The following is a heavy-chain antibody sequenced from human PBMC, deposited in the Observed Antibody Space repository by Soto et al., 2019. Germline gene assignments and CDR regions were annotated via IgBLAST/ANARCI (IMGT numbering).Heavy chain of an antibody. Sequence: GGSLRLSCAASGFAFSSHPMSWVRQAPERGLEWVSGISDSGGLTYNADSVKGRFTISRDNSKNTLYLQMNSLRAEDTALYYCARRAFGSSRSFDIWGQGTMVTVS. J-gene: IGHJ3*02. CDR1: GFAFSSHP. CDR3: ARRAFGSSRSFDI. D-gene: IGHD6-6*01. V-gene: IGHV3-23*01. CDR2: ISDSGGLT.